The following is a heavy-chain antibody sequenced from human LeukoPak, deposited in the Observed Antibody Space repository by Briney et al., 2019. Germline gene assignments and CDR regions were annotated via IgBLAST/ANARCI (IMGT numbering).Heavy chain of an antibody. J-gene: IGHJ4*02. CDR3: ARGGVTTDY. CDR1: GFTFSADS. V-gene: IGHV4-34*08. D-gene: IGHD4-11*01. Sequence: GSLRLSCAASGFTFSADSMSWVRQAPGKGLEWIGEINHSGSTNYNPSLKSRVTISVDTSKNQFSLKLSSVTAADTAVYYCARGGVTTDYWGQGTLVTVSS. CDR2: INHSGST.